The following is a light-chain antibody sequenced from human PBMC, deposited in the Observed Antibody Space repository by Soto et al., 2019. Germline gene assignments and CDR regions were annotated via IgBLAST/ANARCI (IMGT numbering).Light chain of an antibody. CDR2: EVI. CDR3: CSYAGSSTWM. V-gene: IGLV2-8*01. J-gene: IGLJ3*02. Sequence: QSALTQPPSASGSPGQSVTISCTGSSSDVGGYEYVSWYQQHPGKAPKLIIYEVIKRPSGVPDRFSGSKSGNTASLTVSGLQAEDEADYYCCSYAGSSTWMFGGGTKVTVL. CDR1: SSDVGGYEY.